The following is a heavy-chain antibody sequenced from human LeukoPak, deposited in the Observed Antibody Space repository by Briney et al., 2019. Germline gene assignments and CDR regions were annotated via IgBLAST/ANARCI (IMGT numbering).Heavy chain of an antibody. D-gene: IGHD2-15*01. CDR2: TYYRSKWYN. CDR1: GDSVSSNSGA. J-gene: IGHJ4*02. Sequence: SQTLSLTCAISGDSVSSNSGAWNWIRQSPSRGLEWLGRTYYRSKWYNDFAEFAKGRITINPDTSNNQFSLQLNSVTPEDTGVYFCARGQTGSGRIFDYWGQGTLVTVSS. CDR3: ARGQTGSGRIFDY. V-gene: IGHV6-1*01.